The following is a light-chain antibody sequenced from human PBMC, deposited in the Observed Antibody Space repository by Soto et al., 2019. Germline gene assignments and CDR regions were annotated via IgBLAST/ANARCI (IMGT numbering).Light chain of an antibody. J-gene: IGLJ2*01. Sequence: QSVLTQPASVSGSPGQWITISCTGTSSVFGASDYVSWYQHHPGRAPKLVIYDVTTRPSGVSNRFSGSKSGNTASLTISGLRAEDEADYYCSSYTSSSTSVVFGGGTKLTVL. V-gene: IGLV2-14*03. CDR1: SSVFGASDY. CDR2: DVT. CDR3: SSYTSSSTSVV.